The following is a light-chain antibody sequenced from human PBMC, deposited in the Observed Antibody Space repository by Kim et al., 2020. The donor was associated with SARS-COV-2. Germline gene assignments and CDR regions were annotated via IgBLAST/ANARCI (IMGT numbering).Light chain of an antibody. J-gene: IGLJ2*01. CDR2: EAS. CDR3: CSYAGSNTFV. Sequence: GQSITIACTGSSSDVGTYNDVSWYQHHPGKVPKVILYEASKRPSGISNRFSGSKSGNTASLTISGLQAEDEADYYCCSYAGSNTFVFGGGTKVTVL. CDR1: SSDVGTYND. V-gene: IGLV2-23*02.